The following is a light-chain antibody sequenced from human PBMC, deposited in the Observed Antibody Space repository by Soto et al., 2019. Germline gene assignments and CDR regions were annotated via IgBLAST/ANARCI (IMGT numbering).Light chain of an antibody. V-gene: IGKV3-20*01. CDR1: QSVSSNY. J-gene: IGKJ1*01. CDR3: HQNDTSPRP. Sequence: EVMLTQSPGTLSLSPGERATLSCRASQSVSSNYLAWYQQKSGQAPRLLIYGASNRATGIPDRFSGSGSGTDFTLTIRRLEPEGFAVYYCHQNDTSPRPFGQGTKVEFK. CDR2: GAS.